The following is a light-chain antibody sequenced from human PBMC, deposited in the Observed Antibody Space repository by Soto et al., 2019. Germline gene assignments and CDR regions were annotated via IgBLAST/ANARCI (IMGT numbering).Light chain of an antibody. Sequence: IQMTQSPSSLSASVGDRVTITCRASQSISSYLNWYQQKPGKAPKLLIYAASSLQSGVPSRFSGSGSGTDFTLTISSLQPEDFATYYWLQHYNYPPAFGQGTKVDI. CDR2: AAS. CDR3: LQHYNYPPA. J-gene: IGKJ1*01. CDR1: QSISSY. V-gene: IGKV1-6*01.